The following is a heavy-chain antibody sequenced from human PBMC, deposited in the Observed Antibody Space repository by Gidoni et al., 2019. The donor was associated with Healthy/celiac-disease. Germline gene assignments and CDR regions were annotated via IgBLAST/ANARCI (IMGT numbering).Heavy chain of an antibody. D-gene: IGHD5-12*01. CDR2: ISGSGGST. CDR1: GFTFSSYA. CDR3: AKAGGVATIGGFDY. V-gene: IGHV3-23*01. Sequence: EVQLLEYGGGLGQPGGSLRLSCAASGFTFSSYAMSWVRHAPGKGLEWVSAISGSGGSTYYADSVKGRFTISRDNSKNTLYLQMNSLRAEDTAVYYCAKAGGVATIGGFDYWGQGTLVTVSS. J-gene: IGHJ4*02.